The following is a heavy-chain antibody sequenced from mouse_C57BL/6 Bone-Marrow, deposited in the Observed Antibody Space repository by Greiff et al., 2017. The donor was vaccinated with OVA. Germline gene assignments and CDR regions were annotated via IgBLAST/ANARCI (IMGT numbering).Heavy chain of an antibody. Sequence: VKLPQPGAELVMPGASVKLSCKASGYTFTSYWMHWVKPRPGQGLEWIGEIDPSDRYTTYNQKFKGKSTLTVDKSSSTPYMQLSSLTSEDSAVYYCARWTTYYFDYWGQGTTLTVSS. J-gene: IGHJ2*01. CDR1: GYTFTSYW. D-gene: IGHD3-3*01. CDR2: IDPSDRYT. V-gene: IGHV1-69*01. CDR3: ARWTTYYFDY.